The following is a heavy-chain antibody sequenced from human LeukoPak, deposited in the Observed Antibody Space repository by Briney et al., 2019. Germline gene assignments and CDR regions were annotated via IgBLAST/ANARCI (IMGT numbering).Heavy chain of an antibody. J-gene: IGHJ4*02. CDR1: GFTFSSYA. V-gene: IGHV3-64D*06. CDR3: VKDGDTAMVTFDY. CDR2: ISSNGGST. D-gene: IGHD5-18*01. Sequence: WGSLRLSCSASGFTFSSYAMHWVRQAPGKGLEYVSAISSNGGSTYYADSVKGRFTISRDNSKNTLYLQMSSLRAEDTAVYYCVKDGDTAMVTFDYWGQGTLVTVSS.